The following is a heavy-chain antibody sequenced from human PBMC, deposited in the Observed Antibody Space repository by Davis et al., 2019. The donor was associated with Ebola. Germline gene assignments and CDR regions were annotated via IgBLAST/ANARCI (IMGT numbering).Heavy chain of an antibody. V-gene: IGHV3-30*02. CDR2: IRSDGINR. Sequence: PGGSLRLSCAASGFIFSSYVIHWVRQAPGKGLEWVAFIRSDGINRYYADSVKGRFTISRDNSKNTVDLQMNSLRREDTAVYHCAKDWRYDSRLRKPYYYGMDVWGQGTTVTVSS. J-gene: IGHJ6*02. D-gene: IGHD3-22*01. CDR1: GFIFSSYV. CDR3: AKDWRYDSRLRKPYYYGMDV.